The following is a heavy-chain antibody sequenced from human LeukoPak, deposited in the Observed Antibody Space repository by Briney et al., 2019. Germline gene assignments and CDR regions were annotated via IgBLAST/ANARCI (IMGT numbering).Heavy chain of an antibody. Sequence: ASVKVSCKASGYTFTTYAMHWVRQAPGQRLEWMGWINAGNGNTKYSQKFQARVTITRDTSASTAYMELSSLRSEDTAVYYCARDPIGSRWPYYFDYCGQGTLVTVSS. D-gene: IGHD6-13*01. CDR3: ARDPIGSRWPYYFDY. J-gene: IGHJ4*02. CDR2: INAGNGNT. CDR1: GYTFTTYA. V-gene: IGHV1-3*01.